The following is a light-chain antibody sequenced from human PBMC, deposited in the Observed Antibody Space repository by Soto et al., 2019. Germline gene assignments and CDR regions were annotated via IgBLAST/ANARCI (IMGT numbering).Light chain of an antibody. CDR3: QQRSNWPPA. CDR1: QSVSSNY. Sequence: EIVMTQTPLSLSVTPGQPSSISCSSSQSVSSNYLAWYQQKPGQAPRLLIFGASSRATDIPDRFSGSGSGTDFTLTISSLEPEDFAVYYCQQRSNWPPAFGQGTRLEI. J-gene: IGKJ5*01. V-gene: IGKV3D-20*02. CDR2: GAS.